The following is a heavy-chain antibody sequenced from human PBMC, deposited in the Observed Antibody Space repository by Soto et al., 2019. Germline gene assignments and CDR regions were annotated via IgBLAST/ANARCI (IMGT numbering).Heavy chain of an antibody. CDR3: GRVVEGATRHTDFDS. CDR1: GVSIHNSHSF. CDR2: VYYSGGA. Sequence: QVHLQESGPGLVKPSETLSLTCAVSGVSIHNSHSFWGWIRQPPGKGLEFIANVYYSGGAHYNPSFKSRVTISVDTDTNQVSLRMSSVTAADTAVYFCGRVVEGATRHTDFDSWGQGTLVTVSS. D-gene: IGHD2-21*01. J-gene: IGHJ5*01. V-gene: IGHV4-39*01.